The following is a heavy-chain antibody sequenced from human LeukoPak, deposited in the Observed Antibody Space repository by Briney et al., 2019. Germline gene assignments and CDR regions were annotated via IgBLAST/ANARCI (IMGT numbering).Heavy chain of an antibody. J-gene: IGHJ3*01. CDR3: AKDWPSEWQQLPDYDAVDV. D-gene: IGHD6-13*01. CDR1: GGSISSSSYY. Sequence: ETLSLTCTVSGGSISSSSYYWGWVRQAPGKGLEWASAISGSGGSTYYADSVKGRFTISRDNSKNTLFLQMNGLRADDTAVYYCAKDWPSEWQQLPDYDAVDVWGQGTMVTVSS. CDR2: ISGSGGST. V-gene: IGHV3-23*01.